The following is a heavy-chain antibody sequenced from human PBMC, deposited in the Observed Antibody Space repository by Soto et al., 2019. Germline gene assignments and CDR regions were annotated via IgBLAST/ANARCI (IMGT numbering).Heavy chain of an antibody. CDR1: GYTLTELS. D-gene: IGHD6-19*01. J-gene: IGHJ6*02. Sequence: GASVKVSCKVSGYTLTELSMHWVRQAPGKGLEWMGGFDPEDGETIYAQKFQGRVTMTEDTSTDTAYMELSSLRSEDTAVYYCATDPYSSGTRVHYYYGMDVWGQGSTVTVSS. CDR2: FDPEDGET. CDR3: ATDPYSSGTRVHYYYGMDV. V-gene: IGHV1-24*01.